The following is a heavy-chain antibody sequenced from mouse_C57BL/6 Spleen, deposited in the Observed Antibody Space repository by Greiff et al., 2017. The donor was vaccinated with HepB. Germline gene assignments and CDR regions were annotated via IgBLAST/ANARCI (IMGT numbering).Heavy chain of an antibody. CDR1: GYTFTDYN. CDR2: INPNNGGT. D-gene: IGHD3-2*02. Sequence: VQLQQSGPELVKPGASVKIPCKASGYTFTDYNMDWVKQSHGKSLEWIGDINPNNGGTIYNQKFKGKATLTVDKSSSTAYMELRSLTSEDTAVYYCARRGLSLHYYAMDYWGQGTSVTVSS. V-gene: IGHV1-18*01. CDR3: ARRGLSLHYYAMDY. J-gene: IGHJ4*01.